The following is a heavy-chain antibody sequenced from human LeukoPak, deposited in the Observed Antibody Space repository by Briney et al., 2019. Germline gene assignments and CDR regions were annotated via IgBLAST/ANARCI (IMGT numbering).Heavy chain of an antibody. D-gene: IGHD6-13*01. J-gene: IGHJ4*02. V-gene: IGHV3-9*01. Sequence: GRSLRLSCAASGFTFYDYAMHSVRHAAGKGLKWVSGISWNSGSIVYADSVKGRFTISRDNAKNSLYLQMNSVRAEDTALYYCAKALGIAAAGTFDDWGQGTLVTVSS. CDR3: AKALGIAAAGTFDD. CDR2: ISWNSGSI. CDR1: GFTFYDYA.